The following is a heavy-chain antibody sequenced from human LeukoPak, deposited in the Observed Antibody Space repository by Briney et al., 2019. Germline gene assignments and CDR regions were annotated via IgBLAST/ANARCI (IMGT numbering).Heavy chain of an antibody. CDR1: GYTFTSYG. D-gene: IGHD3-22*01. Sequence: ASVKVSCKASGYTFTSYGISWVRQAPGQGLEWMGWISAYNGNTNYAQKLQGRVTMTTDTSTSTAYMELRSLGSDDTAVYYCASGGASSGYYLFDYWGQGTLVTVSS. V-gene: IGHV1-18*01. J-gene: IGHJ4*02. CDR2: ISAYNGNT. CDR3: ASGGASSGYYLFDY.